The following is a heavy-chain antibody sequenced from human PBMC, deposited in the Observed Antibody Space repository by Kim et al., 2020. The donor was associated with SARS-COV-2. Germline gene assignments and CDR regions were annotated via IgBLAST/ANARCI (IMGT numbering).Heavy chain of an antibody. V-gene: IGHV1-2*02. Sequence: SYAQKFQGRVTMTRDTSNSTVYLELSRLISDDAAVYYCARDPVVPTPLDYWGQGTLVTVSS. D-gene: IGHD2-21*01. CDR3: ARDPVVPTPLDY. J-gene: IGHJ4*02.